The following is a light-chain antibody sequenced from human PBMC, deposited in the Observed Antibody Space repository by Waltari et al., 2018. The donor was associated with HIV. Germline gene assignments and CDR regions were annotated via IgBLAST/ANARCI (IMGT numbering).Light chain of an antibody. CDR1: QSISSW. Sequence: DIQMTQSPSTLSASVGDRVTITCRASQSISSWLAWYQQKPGNAPKLLIYKASSLESGVPSRFSGSGSGPEFTLAISSLQPDDFATYYCQQYSNYPGTFGQGTKLEIK. J-gene: IGKJ2*02. V-gene: IGKV1-5*03. CDR2: KAS. CDR3: QQYSNYPGT.